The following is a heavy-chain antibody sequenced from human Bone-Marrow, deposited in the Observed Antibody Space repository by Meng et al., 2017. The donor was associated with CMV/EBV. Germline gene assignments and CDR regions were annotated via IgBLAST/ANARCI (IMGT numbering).Heavy chain of an antibody. CDR2: ISYDGSNK. CDR1: GFTFSSYA. J-gene: IGHJ3*02. D-gene: IGHD2-2*01. V-gene: IGHV3-30-3*01. CDR3: ARDSCSSTSCNDAFDI. Sequence: GESLKISCAASGFTFSSYAMHWVRQAPGKGLEWVAVISYDGSNKYYADSVKGRFTISRDNSKNTLYLQMNSLRAEDTAVYYCARDSCSSTSCNDAFDIWGQGTMVTV.